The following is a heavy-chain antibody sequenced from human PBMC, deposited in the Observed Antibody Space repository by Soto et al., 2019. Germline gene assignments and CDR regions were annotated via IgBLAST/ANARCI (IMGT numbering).Heavy chain of an antibody. J-gene: IGHJ6*02. CDR1: GYSFASYW. D-gene: IGHD5-12*01. CDR3: ARTYSGYTRHVYYYYGMDV. V-gene: IGHV5-10-1*01. Sequence: PGESLKISCKGSGYSFASYWISWVRQMPGKGLEWMGRIDPSDSYTNYSPSFQGHVTISADKSISTAYLQWSSLKASDTAMYYCARTYSGYTRHVYYYYGMDVWGQGTTVTVSS. CDR2: IDPSDSYT.